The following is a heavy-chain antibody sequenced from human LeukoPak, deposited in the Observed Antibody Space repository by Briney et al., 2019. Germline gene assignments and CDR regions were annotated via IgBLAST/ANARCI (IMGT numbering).Heavy chain of an antibody. CDR3: ARHGSVRSPLGP. CDR2: IHRSGGP. Sequence: PSETLALTCSVSGGSISDYYLSWIRQPPGKPLEWIAYIHRSGGPKYNPSLQSRVTMSVDTSKDQFSLNLRSVTAADTAVYYCARHGSVRSPLGPWGQGTLVTVSS. J-gene: IGHJ5*02. CDR1: GGSISDYY. D-gene: IGHD3-10*01. V-gene: IGHV4-59*08.